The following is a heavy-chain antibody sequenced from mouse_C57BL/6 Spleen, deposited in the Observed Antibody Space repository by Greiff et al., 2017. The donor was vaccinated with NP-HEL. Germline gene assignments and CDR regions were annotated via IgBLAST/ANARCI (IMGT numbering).Heavy chain of an antibody. Sequence: QVQLQQPGAELVKPGASVKLSCKASGYTFTSYWMHWVKQRPGRGLEWIGRIDPSSGGTKYNEKFKSKATLTVDKPSSTAYMQLSGLTSEDSSVYYCARIYYDYDWFAYWGQGTLVTVSA. V-gene: IGHV1-72*01. CDR1: GYTFTSYW. J-gene: IGHJ3*01. D-gene: IGHD2-4*01. CDR2: IDPSSGGT. CDR3: ARIYYDYDWFAY.